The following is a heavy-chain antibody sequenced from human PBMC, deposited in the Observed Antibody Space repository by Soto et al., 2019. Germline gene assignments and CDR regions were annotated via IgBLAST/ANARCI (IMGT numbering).Heavy chain of an antibody. J-gene: IGHJ3*02. CDR1: GGSISSGDYY. Sequence: SETLSLTCTVSGGSISSGDYYWSWIRQPPGKGLEWIGYIYYSGSTYYNPSLKSRVTISVDTSKNQFSLKLSSVTAADTAVYYCARGPYYDSSGYSGDAFDIWGKGTMVTVSS. CDR3: ARGPYYDSSGYSGDAFDI. V-gene: IGHV4-30-4*01. CDR2: IYYSGST. D-gene: IGHD3-22*01.